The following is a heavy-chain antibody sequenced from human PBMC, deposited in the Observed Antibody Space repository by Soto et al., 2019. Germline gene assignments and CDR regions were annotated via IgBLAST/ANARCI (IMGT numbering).Heavy chain of an antibody. CDR2: ISYDGSNK. V-gene: IGHV3-30-3*01. Sequence: PGGSLRLSCAASGFTFSSYAMHWVRQAPGKGLEWVAVISYDGSNKYYADSVKGRFTISRDNSKNTLYLQMNSLRAEDTAVYYCARDRSVLVPAATFDYWGQGTLVTVSS. D-gene: IGHD2-2*01. J-gene: IGHJ4*02. CDR3: ARDRSVLVPAATFDY. CDR1: GFTFSSYA.